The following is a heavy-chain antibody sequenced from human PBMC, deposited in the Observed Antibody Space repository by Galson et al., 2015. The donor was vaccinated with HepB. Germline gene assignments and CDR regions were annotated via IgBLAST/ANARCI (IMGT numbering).Heavy chain of an antibody. CDR1: GFTFSSYG. CDR2: ITYDGSNK. D-gene: IGHD6-6*01. Sequence: SLRLSCAASGFTFSSYGMHWVRQAPGKGLEWVAVITYDGSNKYYADSVKGRFTISRDNSKNTLYLQMNSLRAEDTAVYYCAALSDSSSSKPHDYCGQGTLVTVSS. CDR3: AALSDSSSSKPHDY. V-gene: IGHV3-30*03. J-gene: IGHJ4*01.